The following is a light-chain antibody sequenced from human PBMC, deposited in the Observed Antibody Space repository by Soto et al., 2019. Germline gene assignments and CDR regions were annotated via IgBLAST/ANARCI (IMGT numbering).Light chain of an antibody. J-gene: IGLJ1*01. CDR3: SSYTSFSTYV. V-gene: IGLV2-14*01. CDR1: SSDVGGYNY. CDR2: EVS. Sequence: QSVLTQPASVSGSPGQSITISCTGTSSDVGGYNYVSWYQHHPGKAPKLMIYEVSYRPSGVSNRFSGSKSDNTASLTISGLQAEDEADYYCSSYTSFSTYVFGTGTKVTVL.